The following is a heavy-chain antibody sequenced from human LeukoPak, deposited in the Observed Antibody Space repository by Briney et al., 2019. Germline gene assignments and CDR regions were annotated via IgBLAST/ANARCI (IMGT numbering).Heavy chain of an antibody. Sequence: PGGSLRLSCAASGFSFSSHTMIWVRQAPGKGLEWVSGINWNGGSTGYADSVKGRFTISRDNAKNSLYLQMNSLRAEDTALYYCARGRIIRGYFDYWGQGTLVTVSS. D-gene: IGHD2/OR15-2a*01. CDR1: GFSFSSHT. V-gene: IGHV3-20*04. CDR3: ARGRIIRGYFDY. CDR2: INWNGGST. J-gene: IGHJ4*02.